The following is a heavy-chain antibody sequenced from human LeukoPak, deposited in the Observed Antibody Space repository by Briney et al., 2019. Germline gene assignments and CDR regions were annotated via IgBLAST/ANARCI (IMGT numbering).Heavy chain of an antibody. Sequence: PGGSLRLSCAASGFTVSSNYMSWVRQAPGKGLEWVSVIYSGGSTYYADSMKGRFTISRDNSKNTLYLQMNSLRAEDTAVYYCAREAATYSSSWYFDYWGQGTLVTVSS. V-gene: IGHV3-53*01. CDR2: IYSGGST. D-gene: IGHD6-13*01. J-gene: IGHJ4*02. CDR3: AREAATYSSSWYFDY. CDR1: GFTVSSNY.